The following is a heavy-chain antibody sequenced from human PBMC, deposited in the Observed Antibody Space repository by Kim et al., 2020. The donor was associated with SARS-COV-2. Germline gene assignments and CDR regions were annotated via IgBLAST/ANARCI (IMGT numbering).Heavy chain of an antibody. D-gene: IGHD6-13*01. J-gene: IGHJ6*02. CDR1: GGSFSGYY. CDR2: INHSGST. CDR3: ARVRSSRFIIFYYYGMDV. Sequence: SETLSLTCAVYGGSFSGYYWSWIRQPPGKVLEWIGEINHSGSTNYNPSLKSRVPISVDTSKNQFSLKLSSVTAAATAVYYCARVRSSRFIIFYYYGMDVWCHGNTVTV. V-gene: IGHV4-34*01.